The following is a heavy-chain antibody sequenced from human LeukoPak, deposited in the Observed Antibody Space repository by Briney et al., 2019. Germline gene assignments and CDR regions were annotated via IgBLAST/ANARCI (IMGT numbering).Heavy chain of an antibody. CDR3: ARDSPPDCSSTSCAPLSDN. J-gene: IGHJ4*02. CDR2: ISSRSSYT. CDR1: GFTLSVYY. Sequence: GRSLRLLCAASGFTLSVYYMSWIRQAPGKGLEWVSYISSRSSYTNYADAVKGRFTISRDNAKNSLYLQMNSLRAEDTAVYYCARDSPPDCSSTSCAPLSDNWGQGTLVTVSS. V-gene: IGHV3-11*05. D-gene: IGHD2-2*01.